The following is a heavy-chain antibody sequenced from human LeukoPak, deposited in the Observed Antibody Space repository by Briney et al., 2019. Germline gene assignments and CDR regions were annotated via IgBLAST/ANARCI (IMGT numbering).Heavy chain of an antibody. V-gene: IGHV4-34*01. Sequence: GSLRLSCAVSGLTLSNVWMNWVRQPPGKGLEWIGEINHSGSTNYNPSLKSRVTISVDTSKNQFSLKLSSVTAADTAVYYCASRLTYCSSTSCSRKRAFDIWGQGTMVTVSS. CDR1: GLTLSNVW. D-gene: IGHD2-2*01. CDR2: INHSGST. CDR3: ASRLTYCSSTSCSRKRAFDI. J-gene: IGHJ3*02.